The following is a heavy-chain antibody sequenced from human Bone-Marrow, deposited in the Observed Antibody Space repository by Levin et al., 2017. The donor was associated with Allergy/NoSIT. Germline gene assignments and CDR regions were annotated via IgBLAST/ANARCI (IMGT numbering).Heavy chain of an antibody. V-gene: IGHV4-39*01. CDR2: IHYDGTT. Sequence: SETLSLTCTVSGGSISSSSYYWGWIRQPPGTGLEWIGSIHYDGTTYYNPSLKSRVTISLDTSKNQFSLKLSSVTAADTAIYYCARPEGTLVRGVIWFDPWGQGTLVTVSS. D-gene: IGHD3-10*01. J-gene: IGHJ5*02. CDR1: GGSISSSSYY. CDR3: ARPEGTLVRGVIWFDP.